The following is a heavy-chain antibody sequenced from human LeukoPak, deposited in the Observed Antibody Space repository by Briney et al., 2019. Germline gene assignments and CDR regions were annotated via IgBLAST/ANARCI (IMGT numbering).Heavy chain of an antibody. J-gene: IGHJ4*02. CDR1: GFTFSSYW. CDR2: IKTDGSLI. V-gene: IGHV3-7*01. Sequence: GGSLRLSCVASGFTFSSYWMTWVRQAPGKGLEWVANIKTDGSLIYYVDSVKGRFTISRDNAKNSLFLEMTSLRVEDTAVYYCARDLNWETYWGQGTLVSVSS. D-gene: IGHD7-27*01. CDR3: ARDLNWETY.